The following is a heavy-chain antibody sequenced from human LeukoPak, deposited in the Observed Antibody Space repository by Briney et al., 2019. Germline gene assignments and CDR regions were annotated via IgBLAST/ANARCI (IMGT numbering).Heavy chain of an antibody. D-gene: IGHD3-3*01. Sequence: ASVKVSCKASGYTFTSYGISWVRQAPGQGLEWMGWINPNSGGTNYAQKFQGRVTMTRDTSISTAYMELSRLRSDDTAVYYCARDGIRLLYYDFWSGYYYFDYWGQGTLVTVSS. CDR2: INPNSGGT. CDR1: GYTFTSYG. J-gene: IGHJ4*02. V-gene: IGHV1-2*02. CDR3: ARDGIRLLYYDFWSGYYYFDY.